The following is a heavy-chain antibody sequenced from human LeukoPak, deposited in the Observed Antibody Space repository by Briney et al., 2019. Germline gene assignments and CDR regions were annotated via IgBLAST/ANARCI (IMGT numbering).Heavy chain of an antibody. CDR3: AKDLGQDYGDYPDAFDI. V-gene: IGHV3-23*01. CDR1: GFTFSSYA. J-gene: IGHJ3*02. Sequence: GGSLRLSCAASGFTFSSYAMSWVRQAPGKGLEWVSAISGSGGSTYYADSVKGRFTISRDNSKNTLYLQMNSLRAEDTAVYYCAKDLGQDYGDYPDAFDIWGQGTMVTVSS. CDR2: ISGSGGST. D-gene: IGHD4-17*01.